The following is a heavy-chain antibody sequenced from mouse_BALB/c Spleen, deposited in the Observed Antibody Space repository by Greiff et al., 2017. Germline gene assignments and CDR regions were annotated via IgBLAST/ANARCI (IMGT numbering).Heavy chain of an antibody. V-gene: IGHV2-2*01. J-gene: IGHJ4*01. CDR3: ARGYYGSSYHAMDY. CDR2: IWSGGST. CDR1: GFSLTSYG. Sequence: VQLQQSGPGLVQPSQSLSITCTVSGFSLTSYGVHWVRQSPGKGLEWLGVIWSGGSTDYNAAFISRLSISKDNSKSQVFLKMNSLQTDDTAMYYCARGYYGSSYHAMDYWGQGTSVTVSS. D-gene: IGHD1-1*01.